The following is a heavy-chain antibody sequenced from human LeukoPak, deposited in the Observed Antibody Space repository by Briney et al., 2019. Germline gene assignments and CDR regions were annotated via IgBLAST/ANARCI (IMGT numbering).Heavy chain of an antibody. D-gene: IGHD3-22*01. J-gene: IGHJ4*02. Sequence: PGGSLRLSCAASGFTFSSYSMNWVRQAPGKGLEWVSYISSSSSTIYYADSVKGRFTISRDNAKSSLYLQMNSLRAEDTAVYYCARDPSYYDSSGYYDYWGQGTLVTVSS. V-gene: IGHV3-48*04. CDR3: ARDPSYYDSSGYYDY. CDR1: GFTFSSYS. CDR2: ISSSSSTI.